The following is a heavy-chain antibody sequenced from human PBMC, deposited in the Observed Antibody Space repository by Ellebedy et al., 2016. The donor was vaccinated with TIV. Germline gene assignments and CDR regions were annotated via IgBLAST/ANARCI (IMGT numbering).Heavy chain of an antibody. CDR1: GFTFSNYA. D-gene: IGHD3-16*01. Sequence: GESLKISCAASGFTFSNYAMSWVRQAPGKGLEWVSAISGSGGSTYYADSVKGRFTISRDNAKNSLYLQMNSLRAEDTALYYCAKDASMITFGGVRVDYWGQGTLVTVSS. V-gene: IGHV3-23*01. CDR3: AKDASMITFGGVRVDY. J-gene: IGHJ4*02. CDR2: ISGSGGST.